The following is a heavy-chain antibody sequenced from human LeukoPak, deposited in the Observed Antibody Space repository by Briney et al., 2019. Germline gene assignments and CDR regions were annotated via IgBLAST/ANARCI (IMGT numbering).Heavy chain of an antibody. D-gene: IGHD3-3*01. J-gene: IGHJ4*02. CDR3: ARHVVDDFWSGHMTY. CDR2: IYYSGGT. Sequence: SETLSLTCTVSGGSISSYYWSWIRQPPGKGLEWIGYIYYSGGTNYNPSLKSRVTISVDTSKNQFSLKLSSVTAADTAVYYCARHVVDDFWSGHMTYWGQGTLVTVSS. V-gene: IGHV4-59*08. CDR1: GGSISSYY.